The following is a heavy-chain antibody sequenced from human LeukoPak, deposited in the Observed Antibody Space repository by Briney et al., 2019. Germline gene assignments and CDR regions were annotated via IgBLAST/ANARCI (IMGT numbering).Heavy chain of an antibody. CDR1: GFTISNYW. CDR2: INSYGSIT. J-gene: IGHJ4*02. Sequence: PGGAPRLSCVASGFTISNYWMHWVRQPPGKGLVGVSRINSYGSITTYADSVKGRFTISRDNAKNTMYLQMNSLRDEDTAVYYCATLLPGVWGQGTLVTVSS. CDR3: ATLLPGV. V-gene: IGHV3-74*01. D-gene: IGHD1-26*01.